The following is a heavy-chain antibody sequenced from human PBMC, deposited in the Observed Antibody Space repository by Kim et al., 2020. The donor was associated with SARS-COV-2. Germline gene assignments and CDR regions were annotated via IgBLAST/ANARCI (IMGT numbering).Heavy chain of an antibody. V-gene: IGHV3-21*01. J-gene: IGHJ4*02. CDR3: ARDLSCSSTICFRQYYFDY. CDR1: GFTFSSYS. D-gene: IGHD2-2*01. Sequence: GGSLRLSCAASGFTFSSYSMNWVRQAPGKGLEWVSSISSSSSYIYYADSVKGRFTISRDNAKNSLYLQMNSLRAEDTAVYYCARDLSCSSTICFRQYYFDYWGQGTLVTVSS. CDR2: ISSSSSYI.